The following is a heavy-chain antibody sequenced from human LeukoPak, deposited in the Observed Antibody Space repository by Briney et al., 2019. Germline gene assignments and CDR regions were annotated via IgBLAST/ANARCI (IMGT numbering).Heavy chain of an antibody. Sequence: SETLSLTCTVPGGSINSNSHYWGWIRQPPGKGLEWIGTIFYSGNTYYNPSLKSRVTISVDTSKNQFSLKLSSVTAADTAVYYCARHREWLPSPLDYWGQGTLVTVSS. CDR1: GGSINSNSHY. CDR3: ARHREWLPSPLDY. V-gene: IGHV4-39*01. J-gene: IGHJ4*02. D-gene: IGHD5-18*01. CDR2: IFYSGNT.